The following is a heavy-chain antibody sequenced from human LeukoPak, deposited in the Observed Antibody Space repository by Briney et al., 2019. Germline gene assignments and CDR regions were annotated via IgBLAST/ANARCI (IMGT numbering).Heavy chain of an antibody. J-gene: IGHJ4*02. V-gene: IGHV3-21*01. CDR2: ISSSSSYI. CDR3: AREGLRFREFDY. CDR1: GFTFSSYS. D-gene: IGHD5-12*01. Sequence: GGSPRLSCAASGFTFSSYSMNWVRQAPGKGLEWVSSISSSSSYIYYADSVKGRFTISRDNAKNSLYLQMNSLRAEDTAVYYCAREGLRFREFDYWGQGTLVTVSS.